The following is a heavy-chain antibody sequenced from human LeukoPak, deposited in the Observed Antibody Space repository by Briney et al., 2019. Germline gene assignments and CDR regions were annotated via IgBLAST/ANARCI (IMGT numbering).Heavy chain of an antibody. Sequence: GGSLRLSCAASGFSFSSYAMSWVREAPARGLEWVSSLRGNGDTFYADSVKGRFTLSRDDSRNTVYLQLNNLRVEDTAVYYCARDTFQPGLIDSWGQGTLVTVSS. CDR1: GFSFSSYA. V-gene: IGHV3-23*01. J-gene: IGHJ4*02. CDR3: ARDTFQPGLIDS. D-gene: IGHD2-2*01. CDR2: LRGNGDT.